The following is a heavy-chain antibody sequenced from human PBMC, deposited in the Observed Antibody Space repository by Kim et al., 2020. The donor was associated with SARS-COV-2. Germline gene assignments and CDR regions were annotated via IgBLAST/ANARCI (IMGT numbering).Heavy chain of an antibody. CDR1: GFNFTRYW. D-gene: IGHD1-26*01. Sequence: GGSLRLSCAASGFNFTRYWMSWVRQAPGKGLDWVANIKQDGSDKNYVGSVKGRFMISRDNDKNSVYLQMTSLRAEDTAVYFCARGEALFDPWGQGTLVTVSS. CDR3: ARGEALFDP. V-gene: IGHV3-7*03. J-gene: IGHJ5*02. CDR2: IKQDGSDK.